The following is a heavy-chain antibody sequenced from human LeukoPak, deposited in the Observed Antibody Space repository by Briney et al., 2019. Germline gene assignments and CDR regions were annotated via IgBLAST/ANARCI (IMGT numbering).Heavy chain of an antibody. J-gene: IGHJ3*02. V-gene: IGHV3-11*01. CDR2: ISSSGSTI. CDR1: GFTFSDYY. D-gene: IGHD3-16*02. Sequence: PGGSLRLSCAASGFTFSDYYMSWIRQAPGKGLEWVSYISSSGSTIYYADSVKGRFTISRDNAKNSLYLQMNSLRAVDTAVYYCARYRFIGALDAFDIWGQGTRVTVSS. CDR3: ARYRFIGALDAFDI.